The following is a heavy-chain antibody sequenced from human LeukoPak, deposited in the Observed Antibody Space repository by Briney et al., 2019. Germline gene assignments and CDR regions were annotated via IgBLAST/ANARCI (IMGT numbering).Heavy chain of an antibody. V-gene: IGHV1-24*01. Sequence: ASVKVSCKASGYTFTSYDINWVRQAPGKGLEWMGGFDPEDGETIYAQKFQGRVTMTEDTSTDTAYMELSSLRSEDTAVYYCATNSYQYSSSGDYWGQGTLVTVSS. D-gene: IGHD6-6*01. CDR1: GYTFTSYD. J-gene: IGHJ4*02. CDR3: ATNSYQYSSSGDY. CDR2: FDPEDGET.